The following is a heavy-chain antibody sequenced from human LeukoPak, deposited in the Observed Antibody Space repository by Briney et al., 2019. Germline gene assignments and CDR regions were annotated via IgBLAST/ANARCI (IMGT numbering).Heavy chain of an antibody. CDR3: AKVLSFGYSSSSGFDY. D-gene: IGHD6-6*01. J-gene: IGHJ4*02. V-gene: IGHV3-30*02. Sequence: GGSLRLSCAASGFTFSSYGMHWVRQAPGKGLEWVAFIRYDGSNKYYADSVKGRFTISRDNSKNTLYLQMNSLGAEDTAVYYCAKVLSFGYSSSSGFDYWGQGTLVTVSS. CDR1: GFTFSSYG. CDR2: IRYDGSNK.